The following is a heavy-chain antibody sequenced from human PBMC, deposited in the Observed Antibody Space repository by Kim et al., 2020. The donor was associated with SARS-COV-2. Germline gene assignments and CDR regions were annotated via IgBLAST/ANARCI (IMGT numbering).Heavy chain of an antibody. Sequence: GGSLRLSCAASGFTFSSYEMNWVRQAPGKGLEWVSYISSSGSTIYYADSVKGRFTISRDNAKNSLYLQMNSLRAEDTAVYYCAREGSAVLRFLEWLPSYFDYWGQGTLVTVSS. CDR3: AREGSAVLRFLEWLPSYFDY. V-gene: IGHV3-48*03. CDR2: ISSSGSTI. D-gene: IGHD3-3*01. J-gene: IGHJ4*02. CDR1: GFTFSSYE.